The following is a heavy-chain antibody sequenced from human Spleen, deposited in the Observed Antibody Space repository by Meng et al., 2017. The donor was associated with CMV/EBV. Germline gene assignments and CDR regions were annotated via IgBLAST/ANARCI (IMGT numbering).Heavy chain of an antibody. CDR3: ARDQNGYNNLDY. CDR2: IYYSGTT. CDR1: GGSINNGGSY. J-gene: IGHJ4*02. V-gene: IGHV4-31*03. D-gene: IGHD5-24*01. Sequence: CNVSGGSINNGGSYWSWIRQLPGQGLEWIGYIYYSGTTYYNPSLKSRVTISVDTSKNQFSLRLNSMTAADTAVYYCARDQNGYNNLDYWGQGALVTVSS.